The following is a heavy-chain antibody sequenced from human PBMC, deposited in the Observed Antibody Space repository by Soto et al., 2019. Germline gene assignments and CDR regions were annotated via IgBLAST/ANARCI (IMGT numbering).Heavy chain of an antibody. CDR2: IDAANDNI. Sequence: QVQLVQSGAEVMRPGASVKISCKSFGYSFSAYAMHWVRQAPGERPEWMGWIDAANDNIKYSQKFQERVTFTADTSASIAYMELSSLKSEDTAVYYCARDGWVTMANFAVWGQGTLVTVSS. CDR1: GYSFSAYA. CDR3: ARDGWVTMANFAV. J-gene: IGHJ4*02. D-gene: IGHD6-19*01. V-gene: IGHV1-3*01.